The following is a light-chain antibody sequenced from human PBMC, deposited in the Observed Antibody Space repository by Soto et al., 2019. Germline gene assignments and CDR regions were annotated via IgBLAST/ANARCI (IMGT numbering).Light chain of an antibody. Sequence: ETILAQSPATLSLSAGERATLSCRASKSVSTNLAWYQQKPGQAPRLLISGATIRATGTPDRFSGSGSGTEFTLTISSLQAEDFSIYYCQQYNNWPPLTFGQGTRLEMK. CDR3: QQYNNWPPLT. J-gene: IGKJ5*01. CDR2: GAT. CDR1: KSVSTN. V-gene: IGKV3-15*01.